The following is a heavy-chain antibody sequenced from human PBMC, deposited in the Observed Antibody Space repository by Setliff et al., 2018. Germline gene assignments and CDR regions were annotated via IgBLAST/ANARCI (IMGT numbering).Heavy chain of an antibody. J-gene: IGHJ6*03. V-gene: IGHV3-23*03. D-gene: IGHD1-1*01. CDR3: ARGPWKHSAYYYYYYMDV. CDR1: GFPLSSYD. Sequence: AGGSLRLSCAASGFPLSSYDMHWVRQAPGKGLEWVSVIYSGGSSTYYADSVKGRFTISRDNSKNTLYLQMNSLRAEDTAVYYCARGPWKHSAYYYYYYMDVWGKGTTVTVSS. CDR2: IYSGGSST.